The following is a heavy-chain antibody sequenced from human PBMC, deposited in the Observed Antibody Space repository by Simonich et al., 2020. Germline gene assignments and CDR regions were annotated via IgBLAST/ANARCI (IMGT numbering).Heavy chain of an antibody. D-gene: IGHD6-6*01. CDR1: GYTFTGYY. CDR3: ARVEYSSSGYFDL. V-gene: IGHV1-2*02. J-gene: IGHJ2*01. Sequence: QVQLVQSGAEVKKPGASVKVSCKASGYTFTGYYMHWVRQAPGQGLEWKGWINPNSGGTNYAQKFQGRVTMTRETSISTAYMELSRLRSDDTAVYYCARVEYSSSGYFDLWGRGTLVTVSS. CDR2: INPNSGGT.